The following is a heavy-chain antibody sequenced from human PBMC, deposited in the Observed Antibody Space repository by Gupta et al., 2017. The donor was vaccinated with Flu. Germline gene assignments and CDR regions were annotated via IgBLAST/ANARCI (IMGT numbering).Heavy chain of an antibody. J-gene: IGHJ2*01. D-gene: IGHD1-1*01. CDR2: IYHSGST. Sequence: QVQLQESGPGLVKPSDTLSLTCGVPGYSISSSHWWGWIRQPPGKGLEWIGYIYHSGSTYYNPSLKSRVTMSVDTSKNHFSLKLSSVTAVDTAVYYCARWTGTASGYNWYFDPWGRGTLVTVSS. CDR3: ARWTGTASGYNWYFDP. V-gene: IGHV4-28*01. CDR1: GYSISSSHW.